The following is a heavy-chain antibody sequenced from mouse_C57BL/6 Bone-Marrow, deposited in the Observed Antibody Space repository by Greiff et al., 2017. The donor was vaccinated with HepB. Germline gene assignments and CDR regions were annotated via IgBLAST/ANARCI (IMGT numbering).Heavy chain of an antibody. CDR3: AVITTVFDY. J-gene: IGHJ2*01. CDR2: IDPSDSYT. CDR1: GYTFTSYW. D-gene: IGHD1-1*01. V-gene: IGHV1-50*01. Sequence: QVQLQQSGAELVKPGASVKLSCKASGYTFTSYWMQWVKQRPGQGLEWIGEIDPSDSYTNYNQKFKGKATLTVDTSSSTAYMQLSSLTSEDSAVYYCAVITTVFDYWGQGTTLTVSS.